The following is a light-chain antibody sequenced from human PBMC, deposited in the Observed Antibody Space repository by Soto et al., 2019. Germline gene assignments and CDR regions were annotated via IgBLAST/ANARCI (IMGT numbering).Light chain of an antibody. CDR3: QQHANWPLT. J-gene: IGKJ4*01. V-gene: IGKV3-11*01. CDR2: EAS. Sequence: EIVLTQSPATLSLPPGERATLSCRASQSVGNNLAWYQQKPGQAPGLLIYEASTRATGIPARFSGSGSGTDFTLTISSLEPEDFAVYYCQQHANWPLTFGGGTKV. CDR1: QSVGNN.